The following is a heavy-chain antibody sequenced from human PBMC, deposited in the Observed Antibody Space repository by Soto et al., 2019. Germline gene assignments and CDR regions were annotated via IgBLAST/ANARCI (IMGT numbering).Heavy chain of an antibody. CDR2: IIPILGIA. CDR3: ARLMPYPHWYFDL. V-gene: IGHV1-69*02. D-gene: IGHD2-2*01. J-gene: IGHJ2*01. Sequence: QVQLVQSGAEVKKPGSSVKVSCKASGGTFSSYTISWVRQAPGQGLEWMGRIIPILGIANSAQKFQGRVTMPADKSRSTAYMELSSLRSEDTAVYYCARLMPYPHWYFDLWGRGTLVTVSS. CDR1: GGTFSSYT.